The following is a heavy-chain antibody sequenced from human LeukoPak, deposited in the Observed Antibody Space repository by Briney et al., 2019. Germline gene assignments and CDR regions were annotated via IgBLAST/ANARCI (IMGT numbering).Heavy chain of an antibody. CDR1: GFTVSSNY. CDR3: ARVVRRKGASPYDY. Sequence: GGSLRLSCAASGFTVSSNYMSWVRQAPGKGLEWVSVIYSGGSTYYADSVKGRFTISRDNSKNTLYLQMNSLRAEDTAVYYCARVVRRKGASPYDYWGQGTLVTVSS. D-gene: IGHD2-21*01. V-gene: IGHV3-53*01. J-gene: IGHJ4*02. CDR2: IYSGGST.